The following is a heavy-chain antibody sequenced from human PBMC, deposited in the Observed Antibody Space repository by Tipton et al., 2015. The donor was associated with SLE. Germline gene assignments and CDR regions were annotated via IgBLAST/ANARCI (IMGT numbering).Heavy chain of an antibody. V-gene: IGHV4-61*09. J-gene: IGHJ4*02. D-gene: IGHD2-2*03. CDR1: GGSISSGSYY. CDR3: ARDWGGYCSSTSCLGGFDY. Sequence: TLSLTCTVSGGSISSGSYYWSWIRPPAGKGLEWIGHIYTSGSTNYNPSLKSRVTMSVDTSKNQFSLKLSSVTAADTAVYYCARDWGGYCSSTSCLGGFDYWGQGTLVTVSS. CDR2: IYTSGST.